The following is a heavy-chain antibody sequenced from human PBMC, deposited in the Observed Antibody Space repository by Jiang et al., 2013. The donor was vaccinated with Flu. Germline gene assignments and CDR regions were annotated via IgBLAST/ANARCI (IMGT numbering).Heavy chain of an antibody. V-gene: IGHV3-11*06. Sequence: GLEWVSYISSGSSYTNYADSVKGRLTISRDNAKNSLYLQMNSLRAEDTAVYYCARDYYDSSGYYDAFDIWGQGTMVTVSS. CDR3: ARDYYDSSGYYDAFDI. J-gene: IGHJ3*02. CDR2: ISSGSSYT. D-gene: IGHD3-22*01.